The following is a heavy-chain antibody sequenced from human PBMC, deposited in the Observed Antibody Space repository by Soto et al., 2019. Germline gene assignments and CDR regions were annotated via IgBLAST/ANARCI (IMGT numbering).Heavy chain of an antibody. CDR3: SRFIMVGGWFDPNYYHGMDV. D-gene: IGHD6-19*01. J-gene: IGHJ6*02. CDR1: GYTFSNYG. Sequence: QVQLVQSGAEVKKPGASVTVSCKTSGYTFSNYGINWVRQAPGQGLEWMGWISGYNGNTNYAQTVQCRVTMTTDTSTGTGYMELRSLKSDDTAIYYCSRFIMVGGWFDPNYYHGMDVWGQGTTVTVSS. V-gene: IGHV1-18*01. CDR2: ISGYNGNT.